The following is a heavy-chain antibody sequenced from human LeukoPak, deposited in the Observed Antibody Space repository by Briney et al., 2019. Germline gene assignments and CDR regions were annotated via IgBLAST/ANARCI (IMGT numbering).Heavy chain of an antibody. CDR3: AAGAMAFIDY. CDR1: GLTVSSNY. J-gene: IGHJ4*02. Sequence: GSLRLSCAASGLTVSSNYMSWVRQAPGKGLEWVSAISSTDAGTYHADSVRGRFTISRDSSKNTLYLQMNSLRAEDTAVYYCAAGAMAFIDYWGQGTLVTVSS. D-gene: IGHD5-18*01. CDR2: ISSTDAGT. V-gene: IGHV3-23*01.